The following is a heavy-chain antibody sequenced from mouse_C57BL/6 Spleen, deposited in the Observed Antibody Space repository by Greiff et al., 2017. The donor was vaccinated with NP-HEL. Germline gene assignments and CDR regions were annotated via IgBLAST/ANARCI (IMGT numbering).Heavy chain of an antibody. CDR1: GYTFTSYW. CDR3: AREVGRAWFAY. D-gene: IGHD4-1*01. J-gene: IGHJ3*01. V-gene: IGHV1-64*01. Sequence: QVQLKQPGAELVKPGASVKLSCKASGYTFTSYWMHWVKQRPGQGLEWIGMIHPNSGSTNYNEKFKSKATLTVDKSSSTAYMQLSSLTSEDSAVYYCAREVGRAWFAYWGQGTLVTVSA. CDR2: IHPNSGST.